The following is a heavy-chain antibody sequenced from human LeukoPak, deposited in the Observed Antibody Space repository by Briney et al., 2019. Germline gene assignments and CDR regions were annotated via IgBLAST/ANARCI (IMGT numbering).Heavy chain of an antibody. Sequence: PGGSLRLSCAASGFTFSSYEMNWVRQAPGKGLEWVSYISSSGSTIYYADSVRGRFTISRDNAKNSLYLQMNSLRADDTAVYYCARSRSGFGEFPNYWGQGTLVTVSS. J-gene: IGHJ4*02. D-gene: IGHD3-10*01. CDR2: ISSSGSTI. CDR3: ARSRSGFGEFPNY. V-gene: IGHV3-48*03. CDR1: GFTFSSYE.